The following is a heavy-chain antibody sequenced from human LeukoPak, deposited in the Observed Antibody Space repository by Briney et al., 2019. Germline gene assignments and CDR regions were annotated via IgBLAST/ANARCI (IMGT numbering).Heavy chain of an antibody. Sequence: PGGSLRLSCAASGFTFSNAWMSWVRQAPGKGLEWVGRIKSKTDGGTTDYAAPVKGRFTISRDDSKNTLYLQMNSLKTEDTAVYYCTTDLRDWDLYYYYGMDVWGQGTTVTVSS. D-gene: IGHD3/OR15-3a*01. CDR1: GFTFSNAW. J-gene: IGHJ6*02. V-gene: IGHV3-15*01. CDR2: IKSKTDGGTT. CDR3: TTDLRDWDLYYYYGMDV.